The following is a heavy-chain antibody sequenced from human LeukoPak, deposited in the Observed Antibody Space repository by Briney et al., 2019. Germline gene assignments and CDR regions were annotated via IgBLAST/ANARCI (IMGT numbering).Heavy chain of an antibody. J-gene: IGHJ4*02. V-gene: IGHV4-34*01. CDR2: INHSGST. CDR3: ARVGPGPYGSGSYRDY. D-gene: IGHD3-10*01. CDR1: GGSFSGYY. Sequence: PSETLSPTCAVYGGSFSGYYWSWIRQPPGKGLEWIGEINHSGSTNYNPSLKCRVTISVDTSKNQFSLKLSSVTAADTAVYYCARVGPGPYGSGSYRDYWGQGTLVTVSS.